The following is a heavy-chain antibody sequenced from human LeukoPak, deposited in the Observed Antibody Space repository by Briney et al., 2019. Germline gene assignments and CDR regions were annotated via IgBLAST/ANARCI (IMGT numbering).Heavy chain of an antibody. V-gene: IGHV4-59*08. CDR2: IYYSGST. D-gene: IGHD3-10*01. CDR3: AGHSGGLKGSDNPGDY. Sequence: SETLSLTCTVSGGSISSYYWSWIRQPPGKGLEWIGYIYYSGSTNYNPSLKSRVTISVDTSKNQFSLKLSSVTAADTAVYYCAGHSGGLKGSDNPGDYWGQGTLVTVSS. J-gene: IGHJ4*02. CDR1: GGSISSYY.